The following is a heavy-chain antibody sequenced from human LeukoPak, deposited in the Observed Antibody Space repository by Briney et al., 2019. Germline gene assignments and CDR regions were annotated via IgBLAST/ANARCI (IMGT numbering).Heavy chain of an antibody. Sequence: GGSLRLSCAASGFTFSSYAMNWVRQAPGKGLEWVSSISTSSYIFYADSVKGRFTISRDNAKNSLYLQMNSLRAEDTAVYYCARAHYGSGSYLFDYWGQGTLVTVSS. J-gene: IGHJ4*02. V-gene: IGHV3-21*01. CDR3: ARAHYGSGSYLFDY. D-gene: IGHD3-10*01. CDR2: ISTSSYI. CDR1: GFTFSSYA.